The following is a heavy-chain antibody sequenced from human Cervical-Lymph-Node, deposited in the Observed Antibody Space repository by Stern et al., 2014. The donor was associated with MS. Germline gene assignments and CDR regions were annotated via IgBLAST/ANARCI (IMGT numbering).Heavy chain of an antibody. CDR3: ARGVGGTWMQTWLHWFDP. CDR1: GYIFTSNE. J-gene: IGHJ5*02. D-gene: IGHD5-24*01. Sequence: QVQLVQSGAEVKKPGASVKVSCKASGYIFTSNEINWVRQAPGQGLEWMGWINPNSGETGFAQKFQGRVTMTRDIARSTAYMELSSLTSENTAVYYCARGVGGTWMQTWLHWFDPWGQGTLVTVSS. CDR2: INPNSGET. V-gene: IGHV1-8*01.